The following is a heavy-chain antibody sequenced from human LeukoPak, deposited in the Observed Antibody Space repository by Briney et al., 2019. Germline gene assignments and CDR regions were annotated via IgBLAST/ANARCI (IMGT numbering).Heavy chain of an antibody. CDR3: AREGSFARPLDY. Sequence: QPGGSLRLSCAASGFTVSSNYMSWVRQAPGKGLEWVPVIYSGGSTYYADSVKGRFTISRDNSKNTLYLQMNSLRAEDTAVYYCAREGSFARPLDYWGQGTLVTVSS. J-gene: IGHJ4*02. D-gene: IGHD6-6*01. V-gene: IGHV3-66*02. CDR1: GFTVSSNY. CDR2: IYSGGST.